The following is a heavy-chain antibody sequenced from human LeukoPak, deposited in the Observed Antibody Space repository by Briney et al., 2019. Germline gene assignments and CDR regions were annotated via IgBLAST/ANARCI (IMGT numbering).Heavy chain of an antibody. D-gene: IGHD6-13*01. V-gene: IGHV4-4*07. J-gene: IGHJ6*03. CDR3: ARDSHPSYHSTSWYYMDV. Sequence: SETLSLTCTVSGGSISSYYWSWIRQPAGKGLEWIGRIYTSGSTNYNPSLKSRVTMSVDTSKNQFSLKPSSVTAADTAVYYCARDSHPSYHSTSWYYMDVWGKGTAVSVSS. CDR1: GGSISSYY. CDR2: IYTSGST.